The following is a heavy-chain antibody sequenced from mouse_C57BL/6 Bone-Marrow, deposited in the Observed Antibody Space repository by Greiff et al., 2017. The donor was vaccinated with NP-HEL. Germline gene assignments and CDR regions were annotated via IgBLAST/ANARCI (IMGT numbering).Heavy chain of an antibody. Sequence: QVQLQQPGAELVKPGASVKLSCQASGYTFTSYWMQWVKQRPGQGLEWIGEIDTSDTYTNYNQKFKGKATLTVDTSSSTAYMELRSLTSEDSAVYVCIFYDYDGWFDYWGQGTTLTVSS. V-gene: IGHV1-50*01. J-gene: IGHJ2*01. D-gene: IGHD2-4*01. CDR3: IFYDYDGWFDY. CDR2: IDTSDTYT. CDR1: GYTFTSYW.